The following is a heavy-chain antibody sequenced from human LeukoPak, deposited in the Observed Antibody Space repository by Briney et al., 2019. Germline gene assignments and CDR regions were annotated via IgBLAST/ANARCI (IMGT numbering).Heavy chain of an antibody. D-gene: IGHD2-21*02. V-gene: IGHV5-51*01. CDR2: IYPRDADT. J-gene: IGHJ3*01. CDR3: ARQIDGGDPEDCFNV. Sequence: GASLKISSGGSGYRFRNYWFGWGRRVPGEGLEGMGSIYPRDADTRYSPSFQGQVTISADQSINTAYLLWTSLEPSATAMYYCARQIDGGDPEDCFNVWGQGTMVTVSS. CDR1: GYRFRNYW.